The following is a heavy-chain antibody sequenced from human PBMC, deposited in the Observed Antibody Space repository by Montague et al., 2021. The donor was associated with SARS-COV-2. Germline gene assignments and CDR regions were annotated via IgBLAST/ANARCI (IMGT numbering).Heavy chain of an antibody. CDR1: GESIDRDTYY. CDR2: LSSSGST. V-gene: IGHV4-39*02. D-gene: IGHD5/OR15-5a*01. CDR3: ARPGSVSGLFYFDD. Sequence: SETLSLTCTVSGESIDRDTYYWGWIRQPPGKGLEWIGSLSSSGSTYYNPSLRSRVTISMDTSKNHFSLKVNSVTATDTAVYFCARPGSVSGLFYFDDWGQGTLVSVSS. J-gene: IGHJ4*02.